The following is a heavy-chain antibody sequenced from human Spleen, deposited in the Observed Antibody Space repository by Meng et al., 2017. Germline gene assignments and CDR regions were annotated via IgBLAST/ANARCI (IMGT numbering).Heavy chain of an antibody. V-gene: IGHV3-23*01. CDR1: GFTFSSYA. J-gene: IGHJ3*02. D-gene: IGHD3-22*01. CDR3: AKEGYYDSSGYYHPGEAFDI. CDR2: ISGDAGRT. Sequence: GASLKISCVASGFTFSSYALSWVRQAPGKGLEWVSVISGDAGRTYYEDSVKGRFTISRVNSKNTIYLQMNSLRADDTAVYYCAKEGYYDSSGYYHPGEAFDIWGQGTMVTVSS.